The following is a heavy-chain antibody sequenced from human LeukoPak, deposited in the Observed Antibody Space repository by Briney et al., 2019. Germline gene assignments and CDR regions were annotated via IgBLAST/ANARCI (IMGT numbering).Heavy chain of an antibody. Sequence: GASVKVSCKASGYTFTSYAIHWVRQAPGQRLEWMGWINAGNGNTKYSQKFQGRVTITRDTSASTAYMELSSLRSEDTAVYYCAREVNYDFWSGYSNWFDPWGQGTLVTVSS. CDR3: AREVNYDFWSGYSNWFDP. CDR1: GYTFTSYA. J-gene: IGHJ5*02. V-gene: IGHV1-3*01. D-gene: IGHD3-3*01. CDR2: INAGNGNT.